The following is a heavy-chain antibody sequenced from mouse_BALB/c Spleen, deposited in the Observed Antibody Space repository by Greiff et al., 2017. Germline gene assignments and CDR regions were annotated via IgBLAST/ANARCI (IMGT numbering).Heavy chain of an antibody. D-gene: IGHD1-1*01. V-gene: IGHV4-1*02. CDR1: GFDFSRYW. CDR3: ARRAYYYGSSYFDY. J-gene: IGHJ2*01. Sequence: DVQLQESGGGLVQPGGSLKLSCAASGFDFSRYWMSWVRQAPGKGLEWIGEINPDSSTINYTPSLKDKFIISRDNAKNTLYLQMSKVRSEDTALYYCARRAYYYGSSYFDYWGQGTTLTVSS. CDR2: INPDSSTI.